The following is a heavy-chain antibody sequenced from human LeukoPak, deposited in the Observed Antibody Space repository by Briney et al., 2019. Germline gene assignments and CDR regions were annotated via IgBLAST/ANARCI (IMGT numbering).Heavy chain of an antibody. Sequence: PGGSLRLSCAASGFTFSHYSMNWVRQAPGKGLEWVSSISSSSSYKHYADSVKGRFTISRDNAKNSLFLQMNSLRAEDTAVYYCARHSSSWLESDYWGQGTLVTVSS. V-gene: IGHV3-21*01. CDR3: ARHSSSWLESDY. J-gene: IGHJ4*02. CDR1: GFTFSHYS. D-gene: IGHD6-13*01. CDR2: ISSSSSYK.